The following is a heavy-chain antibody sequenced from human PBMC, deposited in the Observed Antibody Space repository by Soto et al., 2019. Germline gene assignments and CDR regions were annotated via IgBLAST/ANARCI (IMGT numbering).Heavy chain of an antibody. CDR3: ARGRYGDY. V-gene: IGHV1-18*01. Sequence: QVHLVQSGAEVKKPGASVKVSCKGSGYTFTSYGITWVRQAPGQGLEWMGWISAHNGNTDYAQKLQGRVTVTRDTSKSTAYMELRSLGSEDTAVYYWARGRYGDYWGQGALVTVSS. D-gene: IGHD1-1*01. CDR1: GYTFTSYG. CDR2: ISAHNGNT. J-gene: IGHJ4*02.